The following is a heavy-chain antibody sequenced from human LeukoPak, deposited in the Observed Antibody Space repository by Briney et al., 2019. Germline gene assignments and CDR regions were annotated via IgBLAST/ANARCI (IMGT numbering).Heavy chain of an antibody. D-gene: IGHD3-9*01. V-gene: IGHV3-23*01. CDR2: ISGSGGST. Sequence: GGSLRLSCAASGFTFSSYAMSWVRQAPGKGLEWVSAISGSGGSTYYADSVKGRFTISRDNSKNTLYLQMNSLRAEDTAVYYCGKDLYYDILTGPDYWGQGTLVTVSS. CDR1: GFTFSSYA. CDR3: GKDLYYDILTGPDY. J-gene: IGHJ4*02.